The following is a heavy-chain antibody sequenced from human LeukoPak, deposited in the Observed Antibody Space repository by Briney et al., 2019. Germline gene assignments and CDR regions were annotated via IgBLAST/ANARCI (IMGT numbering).Heavy chain of an antibody. CDR3: ASGDNGSGGNYYYMDV. CDR2: ISTSGSTI. J-gene: IGHJ6*03. CDR1: GFTFSDYY. Sequence: GSLRLSCAASGFTFSDYYMSWIRQAPGKGLEWVSYISTSGSTIYYADSLKGRFTISRDNAKNSLYLQMNSLRAEDTAVYYCASGDNGSGGNYYYMDVWGKGTTVTISS. V-gene: IGHV3-11*01. D-gene: IGHD2-8*01.